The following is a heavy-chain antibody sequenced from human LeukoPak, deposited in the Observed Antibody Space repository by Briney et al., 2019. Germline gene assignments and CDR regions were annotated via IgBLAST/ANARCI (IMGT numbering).Heavy chain of an antibody. CDR2: ISWEGVTT. CDR1: GFTFDDYA. V-gene: IGHV3-43D*03. CDR3: AKDGEGYDSSAYFPDY. Sequence: GGSLRLSCAASGFTFDDYAMHWVGKAPGRGWGGVFLISWEGVTTYYADSVKGRFTISRDNSKNSLYLQMNSLRAEDTALYFCAKDGEGYDSSAYFPDYWGQGTLVTVSS. J-gene: IGHJ4*02. D-gene: IGHD3-22*01.